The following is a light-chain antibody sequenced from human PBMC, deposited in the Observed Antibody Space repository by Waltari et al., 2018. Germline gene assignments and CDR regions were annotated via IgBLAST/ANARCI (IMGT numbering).Light chain of an antibody. J-gene: IGKJ4*01. CDR1: ESVYKY. CDR2: DTS. Sequence: EVVLTQSPVTLSLSAGERASLSCRASESVYKYLAWYQQRPGQPPGLLIYDTSNRAAGVPGRFSGSGYGTDFTLTITSLEAEDFAVYFCQQGSILPLTFGGGTRVEIK. V-gene: IGKV3-11*01. CDR3: QQGSILPLT.